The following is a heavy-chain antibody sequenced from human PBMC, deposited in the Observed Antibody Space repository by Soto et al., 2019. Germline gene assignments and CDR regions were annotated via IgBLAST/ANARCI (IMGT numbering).Heavy chain of an antibody. CDR2: ISYDGSNK. Sequence: GGSLRLSCAASGFTFSSYGMHWVRQAPGKGLEWVAVISYDGSNKYYADSVKGRFTISRDNSKNTLYLQMNSLRAEDTAVYYCAKDPRGYSYGFDYWGQGTLVTVSS. CDR3: AKDPRGYSYGFDY. V-gene: IGHV3-30*18. CDR1: GFTFSSYG. J-gene: IGHJ4*02. D-gene: IGHD5-18*01.